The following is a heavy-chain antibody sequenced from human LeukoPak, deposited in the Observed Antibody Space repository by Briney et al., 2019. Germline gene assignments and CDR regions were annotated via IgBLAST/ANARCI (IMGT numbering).Heavy chain of an antibody. V-gene: IGHV1-46*01. D-gene: IGHD1-26*01. CDR1: GYAFTSYY. CDR3: ARDLDGRPTPGY. Sequence: ASVTVSCKASGYAFTSYYMHWVRQAPGQGLEWMGIINPSGGSANYAQKFQGRVTMTRDTSTSTVYMELSSLRSEDTDVYYCARDLDGRPTPGYWGRGRLATVSA. J-gene: IGHJ4*02. CDR2: INPSGGSA.